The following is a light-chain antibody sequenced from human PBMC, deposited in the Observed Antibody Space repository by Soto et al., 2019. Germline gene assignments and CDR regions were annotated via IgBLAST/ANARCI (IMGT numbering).Light chain of an antibody. CDR1: QSVSSY. V-gene: IGKV3-11*01. CDR3: QQRSNWPRSIT. CDR2: DAS. Sequence: EIVLTQSPATLSLSPGERATLSCRANQSVSSYLAWYQQKPGQAPRLLIYDASNRATGIPARFSGSGSGTDFSLTISSLEREDFAVHYCQQRSNWPRSITFGQGTRLEIK. J-gene: IGKJ5*01.